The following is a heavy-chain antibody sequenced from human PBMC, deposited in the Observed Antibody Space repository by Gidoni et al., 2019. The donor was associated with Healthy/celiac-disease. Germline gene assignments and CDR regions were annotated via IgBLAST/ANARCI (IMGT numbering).Heavy chain of an antibody. CDR2: IWYDVSNK. CDR1: GFTFSSYG. J-gene: IGHJ4*02. Sequence: QVQLVESVGGVVQPGRSLILSCAASGFTFSSYGIHWVRQAPGQGLEWVAVIWYDVSNKYYADSVKGRFTISRDNSENTLYLQMNSLRAEDTAVYYCARDTTGGFDYWGQGTLVTVSS. V-gene: IGHV3-33*01. CDR3: ARDTTGGFDY. D-gene: IGHD1-26*01.